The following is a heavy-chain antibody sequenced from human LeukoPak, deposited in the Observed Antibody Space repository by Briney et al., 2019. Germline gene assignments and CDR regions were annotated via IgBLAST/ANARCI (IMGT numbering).Heavy chain of an antibody. D-gene: IGHD3-3*01. CDR3: ARDQRDDFWSGPHFDY. J-gene: IGHJ4*02. CDR2: IYYSGST. V-gene: IGHV4-59*01. CDR1: GGSISSYY. Sequence: SETLSLTCTVSGGSISSYYWSWIRQPPGKGLEWIGYIYYSGSTNYNPSLKSRVTISVDTSKNQFSLKLSSVTAADTAVYYCARDQRDDFWSGPHFDYWGQGTLVTVSS.